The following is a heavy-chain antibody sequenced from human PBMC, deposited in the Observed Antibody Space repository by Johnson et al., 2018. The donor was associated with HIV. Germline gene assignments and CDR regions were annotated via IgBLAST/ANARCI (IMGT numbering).Heavy chain of an antibody. V-gene: IGHV3-66*01. J-gene: IGHJ3*02. Sequence: VQLVESGGGLVQPGGSLRLSCAASGFTFSSYWMHWVRQAPGKGLEWVSVFYGGGDIYYANSVKGRFRISRDNSKNTLSLLMNSLREEDTAVYYCVRDLGLIGPWGAFDIWGQGTRVTVSS. CDR2: FYGGGDI. CDR3: VRDLGLIGPWGAFDI. CDR1: GFTFSSYW. D-gene: IGHD3-16*01.